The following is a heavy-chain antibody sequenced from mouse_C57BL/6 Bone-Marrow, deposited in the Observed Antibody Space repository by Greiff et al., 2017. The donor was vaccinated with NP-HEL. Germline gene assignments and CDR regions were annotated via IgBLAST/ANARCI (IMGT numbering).Heavy chain of an antibody. V-gene: IGHV14-3*01. CDR1: GFNIKNTY. Sequence: EVKLQESVAELVRPGASVKLSCTASGFNIKNTYMHWVKQRPEQGLEWIGRIDPANGNTQYAPKFPGQATITADTASNTADLQLSSLTSEDTSIYYCARSPVVASYYAMDYWGQGTSVTVSS. CDR2: IDPANGNT. J-gene: IGHJ4*01. D-gene: IGHD1-1*01. CDR3: ARSPVVASYYAMDY.